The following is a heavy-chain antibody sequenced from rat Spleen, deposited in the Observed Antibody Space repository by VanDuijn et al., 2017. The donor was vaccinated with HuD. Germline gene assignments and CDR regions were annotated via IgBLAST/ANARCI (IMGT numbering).Heavy chain of an antibody. V-gene: IGHV5-29*01. CDR2: ISYDGSST. Sequence: EVQLVESDGGLVQPGRSLKVSCAASGFTFNNYDMAWVRQAPTKGLEWVASISYDGSSTYYRDSVMGRFTISRDDGESTLYLQMNSLRSEDTATYYCVRLFNNYGYWYFDFWGPGTMVTVSS. CDR3: VRLFNNYGYWYFDF. J-gene: IGHJ1*01. D-gene: IGHD1-5*01. CDR1: GFTFNNYD.